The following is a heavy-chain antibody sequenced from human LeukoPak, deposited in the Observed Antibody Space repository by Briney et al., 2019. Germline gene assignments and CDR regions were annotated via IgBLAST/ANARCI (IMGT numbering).Heavy chain of an antibody. CDR1: GASISRYF. CDR3: ARGDDYKSNLFDY. CDR2: ISSGGST. J-gene: IGHJ4*02. D-gene: IGHD5-12*01. Sequence: SGTVSLTCTVSGASISRYFWNWIRQPPGKELEWIGYISSGGSTNYNPSLKSRVTISIDTSKNQFSLKLTSATAADTAIYYCARGDDYKSNLFDYWGQGTLVTVSS. V-gene: IGHV4-59*01.